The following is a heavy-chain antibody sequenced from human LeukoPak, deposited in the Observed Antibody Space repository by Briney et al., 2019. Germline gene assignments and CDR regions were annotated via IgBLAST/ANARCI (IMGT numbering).Heavy chain of an antibody. J-gene: IGHJ4*02. D-gene: IGHD6-19*01. V-gene: IGHV3-23*01. CDR2: FSGSGGHT. Sequence: GGSLRLSCAASGFTFTSYAMSWVRQAPGKGLEWVSAFSGSGGHTYYADSVKGRFTISRDNSKNTLYLQMNSLRAEDTAIYYCAKGVDSSGWYSYYFDYWGQGTLVTVSS. CDR3: AKGVDSSGWYSYYFDY. CDR1: GFTFTSYA.